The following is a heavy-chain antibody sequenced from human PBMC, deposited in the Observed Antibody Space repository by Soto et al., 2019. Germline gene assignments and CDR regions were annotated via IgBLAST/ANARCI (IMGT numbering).Heavy chain of an antibody. CDR3: ARRGVYYDFWSGYYYYYYYMDV. D-gene: IGHD3-3*01. Sequence: QVQLVQSGAEVKKPGASVKVSCKASGYTFTSYDINWVRQATGQGLEWMGWMNPNSGNTGYAQKFQARVTMTRNTSISTAYMEVSSLSSEDTAVYYCARRGVYYDFWSGYYYYYYYMDVWGKGTTVTVSS. CDR1: GYTFTSYD. V-gene: IGHV1-8*01. J-gene: IGHJ6*03. CDR2: MNPNSGNT.